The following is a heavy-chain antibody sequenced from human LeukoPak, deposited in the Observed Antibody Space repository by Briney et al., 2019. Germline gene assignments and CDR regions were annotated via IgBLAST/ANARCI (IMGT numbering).Heavy chain of an antibody. CDR2: ISNGGGSA. D-gene: IGHD1-14*01. Sequence: GGSLRLSCEGSGFTFSSYPMSWVRQAPGKGLQWVSAISNGGGSAYYADSVKGRFTISRDNSKSTLYLQMNSLRAEDTAIYYCAARPRMPPRFDYWGQGALVTVSS. V-gene: IGHV3-23*01. CDR3: AARPRMPPRFDY. CDR1: GFTFSSYP. J-gene: IGHJ4*02.